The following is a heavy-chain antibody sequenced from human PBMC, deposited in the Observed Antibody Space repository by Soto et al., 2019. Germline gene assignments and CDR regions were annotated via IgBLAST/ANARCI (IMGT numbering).Heavy chain of an antibody. CDR1: GGSISSSSYY. Sequence: SETLSLTCTVSGGSISSSSYYWGWIRQPPGKGLEWIGSIYYSGSTYYNPSLKSRVTISVDTSKNQFSLKLSSVTAADTAVYYCARHTGVGYGSGSYYNFYYYYGMDVWGQGTTVTVSS. V-gene: IGHV4-39*01. J-gene: IGHJ6*02. CDR2: IYYSGST. D-gene: IGHD3-10*01. CDR3: ARHTGVGYGSGSYYNFYYYYGMDV.